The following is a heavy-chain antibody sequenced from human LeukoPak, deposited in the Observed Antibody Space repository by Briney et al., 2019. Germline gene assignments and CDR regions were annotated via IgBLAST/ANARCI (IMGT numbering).Heavy chain of an antibody. V-gene: IGHV3-23*01. CDR3: AREVGWFDA. CDR2: TSGSGGST. Sequence: GGSLRLSCVASGFTFSSYAMSWVRQAPGKGLEWVTTTSGSGGSTKFADSVKGRFTISRDNSNSRVYLQVASLRVDDTAVYYCAREVGWFDAWGQGTLVTVSS. CDR1: GFTFSSYA. D-gene: IGHD1-26*01. J-gene: IGHJ5*02.